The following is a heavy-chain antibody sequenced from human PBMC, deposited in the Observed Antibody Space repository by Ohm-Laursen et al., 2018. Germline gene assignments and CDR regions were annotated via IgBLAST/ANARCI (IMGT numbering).Heavy chain of an antibody. CDR3: AKAAGGFDP. CDR2: IWYDGSNK. J-gene: IGHJ5*02. V-gene: IGHV3-33*06. Sequence: SLRLSCAASGFTFSSYGMHWVRQAPGKGLEWVAVIWYDGSNKYYADSVKGRFTISRNNSKNTLYLQMNSLRAEDTAVYYCAKAAGGFDPWGQGTLVTVSS. D-gene: IGHD1-14*01. CDR1: GFTFSSYG.